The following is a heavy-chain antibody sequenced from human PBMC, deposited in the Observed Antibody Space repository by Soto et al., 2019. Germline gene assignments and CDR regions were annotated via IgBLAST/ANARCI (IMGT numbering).Heavy chain of an antibody. D-gene: IGHD3-10*01. CDR2: IVVGSGNT. V-gene: IGHV1-58*01. CDR1: GFTFSSSA. J-gene: IGHJ6*02. Sequence: SVKVSCKASGFTFSSSAVQWVRQARGQGLEWIGWIVVGSGNTNYAQEFQERVTITRDMYTSTYYLELSSLTSEDTAVYYCAALGSSMVRRVTGYHGMDVWGQ. CDR3: AALGSSMVRRVTGYHGMDV.